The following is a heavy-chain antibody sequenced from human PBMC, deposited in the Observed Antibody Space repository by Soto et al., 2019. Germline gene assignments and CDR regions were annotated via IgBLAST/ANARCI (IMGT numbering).Heavy chain of an antibody. Sequence: GASVKVSCKASGFTFTSSAVQWVRQARGQRLEWIGWIVVGSGNTNYAQKFQERVTITGDMSTSTAYMELSSLRSEDTAVYYCAAVSRSYSDAFDIWGQGTMVTVSS. J-gene: IGHJ3*02. CDR1: GFTFTSSA. CDR2: IVVGSGNT. D-gene: IGHD1-26*01. CDR3: AAVSRSYSDAFDI. V-gene: IGHV1-58*01.